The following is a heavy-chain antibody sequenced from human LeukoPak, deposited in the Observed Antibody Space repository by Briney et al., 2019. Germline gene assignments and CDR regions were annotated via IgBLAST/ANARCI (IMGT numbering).Heavy chain of an antibody. J-gene: IGHJ6*03. CDR1: GFTFSNGW. V-gene: IGHV3-15*01. CDR3: ATPRVALYYYYYYMDV. Sequence: GGSFRLSCAASGFTFSNGWMSWVRQAPGKGLEWVGRIKSKTDGGTTDYGAPVKGRFTISRDDSKNTLYLQMNSLKTEDTAVYYCATPRVALYYYYYYMDVWGKGTTVTVSS. CDR2: IKSKTDGGTT.